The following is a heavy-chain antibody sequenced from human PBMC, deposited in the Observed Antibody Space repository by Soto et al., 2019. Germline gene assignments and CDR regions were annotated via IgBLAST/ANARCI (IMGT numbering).Heavy chain of an antibody. CDR2: ISWNSGSI. Sequence: GGSLRLSCAASGFTFDDYAMHWVRQAPGKGLEWVSGISWNSGSIGYADSVKGRFTISRDNAKNSLYLQMNSLRAEDTALYYCAKVLDTAMVLEAFDIWGQGTMVTVSS. J-gene: IGHJ3*02. D-gene: IGHD5-18*01. V-gene: IGHV3-9*01. CDR3: AKVLDTAMVLEAFDI. CDR1: GFTFDDYA.